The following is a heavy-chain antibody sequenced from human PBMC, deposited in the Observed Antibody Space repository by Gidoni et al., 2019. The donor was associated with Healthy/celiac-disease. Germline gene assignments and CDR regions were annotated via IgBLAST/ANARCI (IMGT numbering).Heavy chain of an antibody. D-gene: IGHD5-18*01. J-gene: IGHJ6*02. Sequence: EFKLGGFGGGLVKPGGPLRLSCAPSGFTLGNAWMKWVRQAPGKGLQWVGRIKSKTDGGTTDYAAPVKGRFTISRDESKNTLYLQMNSLKTEDTAVYYCTTVPDSHYYGMDVWGQGTTVTVSS. CDR1: GFTLGNAW. CDR3: TTVPDSHYYGMDV. V-gene: IGHV3-15*07. CDR2: IKSKTDGGTT.